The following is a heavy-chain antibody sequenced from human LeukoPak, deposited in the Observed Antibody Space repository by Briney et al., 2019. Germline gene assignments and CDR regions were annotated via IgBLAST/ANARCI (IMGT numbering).Heavy chain of an antibody. CDR2: IKSKTDGGTT. CDR3: TNTVVVVASTGFDY. V-gene: IGHV3-15*01. CDR1: GFTFTNAW. D-gene: IGHD2-15*01. J-gene: IGHJ4*02. Sequence: GGSLRLSCAASGFTFTNAWMSWVRQAPGKGLEWVGRIKSKTDGGTTDYAAPVKGRFTVSRDDSKNTLYLQMNSLETEETAVYYCTNTVVVVASTGFDYWGQGTLVTVSS.